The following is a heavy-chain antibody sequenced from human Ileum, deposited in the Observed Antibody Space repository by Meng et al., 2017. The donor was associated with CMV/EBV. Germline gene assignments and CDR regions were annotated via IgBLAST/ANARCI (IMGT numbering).Heavy chain of an antibody. CDR2: IMPLYPLT. J-gene: IGHJ1*01. V-gene: IGHV1-69*17. CDR3: ARGRDCINGLCFYDS. Sequence: SGGNFGSYSISWVRQAPGQGLEWLGGIMPLYPLTHYAQKFQGRVTITADKSTRTAYMELSSLKSEGTAVYYCARGRDCINGLCFYDSWGQGTLVTVSS. D-gene: IGHD2-8*01. CDR1: GGNFGSYS.